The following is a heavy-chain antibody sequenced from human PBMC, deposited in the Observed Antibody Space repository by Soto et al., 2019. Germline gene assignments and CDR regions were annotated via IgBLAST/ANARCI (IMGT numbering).Heavy chain of an antibody. CDR2: ISYDGSNK. J-gene: IGHJ3*02. D-gene: IGHD6-6*01. Sequence: GGSLRLSCAASGFTFSSYGMHWVRQAPGKGLEWVAVISYDGSNKYYADSVKGRFTISRDNSKNTLYLQMNSLRAEDTAVYYCAKDLYSSSPRPDAFDIWGQGTMVTVSS. V-gene: IGHV3-30*18. CDR1: GFTFSSYG. CDR3: AKDLYSSSPRPDAFDI.